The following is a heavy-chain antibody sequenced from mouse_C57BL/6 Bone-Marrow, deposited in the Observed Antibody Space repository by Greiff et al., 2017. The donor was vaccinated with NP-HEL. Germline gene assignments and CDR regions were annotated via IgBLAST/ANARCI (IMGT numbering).Heavy chain of an antibody. V-gene: IGHV5-9*01. J-gene: IGHJ2*01. Sequence: EVKLVESGGGLVKPGGSLKLSCAASGFTFSSYTMSWVRQTPEKRLEWVATISGGGGNTYYPGSVKGRFTISRDNAKNTLYLQMSSLRSEDTALYYCARHYYGSSYDYWGQGTTLTVSS. CDR1: GFTFSSYT. CDR2: ISGGGGNT. D-gene: IGHD1-1*01. CDR3: ARHYYGSSYDY.